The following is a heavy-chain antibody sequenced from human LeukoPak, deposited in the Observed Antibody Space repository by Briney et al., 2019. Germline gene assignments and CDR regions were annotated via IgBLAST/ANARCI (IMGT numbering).Heavy chain of an antibody. Sequence: PGGALRLSCATSGFTFSGYSMNWVRQAPGKGLEWISYISSSSINIHYGDSVKGRFTISRDNAENSLYLQMNSLRAEDTAVYYCARAPIQLWPNAIDFWGQGTLVTVSS. CDR2: ISSSSINI. D-gene: IGHD1-1*01. CDR3: ARAPIQLWPNAIDF. V-gene: IGHV3-48*01. J-gene: IGHJ4*02. CDR1: GFTFSGYS.